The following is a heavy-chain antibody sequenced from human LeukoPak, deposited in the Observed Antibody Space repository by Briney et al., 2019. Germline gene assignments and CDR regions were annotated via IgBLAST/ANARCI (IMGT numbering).Heavy chain of an antibody. CDR3: ARALLAPYYFDY. CDR1: GFTFSSYW. V-gene: IGHV3-74*01. CDR2: INTDGGST. D-gene: IGHD2/OR15-2a*01. Sequence: GGSPRLSCAASGFTFSSYWMHWVRQAPGKGLVWVSRINTDGGSTTYADSVKGRFTISRDNAKNTLYLQMNSLRAEDTAVYYCARALLAPYYFDYWGQGTLVTVSS. J-gene: IGHJ4*02.